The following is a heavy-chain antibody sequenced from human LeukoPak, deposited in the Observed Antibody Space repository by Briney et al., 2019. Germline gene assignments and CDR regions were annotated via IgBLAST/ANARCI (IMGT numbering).Heavy chain of an antibody. CDR1: GFTLSDYW. J-gene: IGHJ4*02. D-gene: IGHD7-27*01. CDR2: INNDGSGT. CDR3: AKDFRPIDWGYFDY. V-gene: IGHV3-74*01. Sequence: LGGSLRLSCAASGFTLSDYWMQWVRQAPGKGLVWVSRINNDGSGTIYADSVRGRFTISRDNSKNTLYLQMNSLRAEDTAVYYCAKDFRPIDWGYFDYWGQGTLVTVSS.